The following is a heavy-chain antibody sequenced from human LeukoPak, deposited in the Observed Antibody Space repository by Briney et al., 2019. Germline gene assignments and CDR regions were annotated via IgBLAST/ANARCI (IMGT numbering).Heavy chain of an antibody. V-gene: IGHV3-53*01. Sequence: QPGGSLRLSCAASGFTVSSNYMSWVRQAPGKGLEWVSVLYSGGSTYYADSVKERFTISRDNSKNTLYLQMNSLRAEDTAAYYCARGPYYYDSSGYYSNWFDPWGQGTLVTVSS. CDR3: ARGPYYYDSSGYYSNWFDP. J-gene: IGHJ5*02. CDR1: GFTVSSNY. CDR2: LYSGGST. D-gene: IGHD3-22*01.